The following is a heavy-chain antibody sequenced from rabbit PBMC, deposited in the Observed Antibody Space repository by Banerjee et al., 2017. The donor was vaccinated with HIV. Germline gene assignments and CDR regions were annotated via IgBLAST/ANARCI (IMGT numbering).Heavy chain of an antibody. V-gene: IGHV1S40*01. D-gene: IGHD1-1*01. CDR1: GIDFSSGYY. CDR2: IYADGSGYT. J-gene: IGHJ4*01. CDR3: ARVNAGSSGYPYYFNL. Sequence: QSLEESGGDLVKPGASLTLTCTASGIDFSSGYYMCWVRQAPGKGLEWIACIYADGSGYTYYASWAKGRFTISKTSSTTVTLQMTSLTAADTATYFCARVNAGSSGYPYYFNLWGQGTLVTVS.